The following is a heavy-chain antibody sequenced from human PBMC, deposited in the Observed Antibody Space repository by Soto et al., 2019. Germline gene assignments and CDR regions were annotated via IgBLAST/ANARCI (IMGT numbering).Heavy chain of an antibody. CDR3: ARSFWSGYAADD. V-gene: IGHV3-21*01. Sequence: RLSCAASGFTFSSYSMNWVRQAPGKGLEWVSSISSSSSYIYYADSVKGRFTISRDNAKNSLYLQMNSLRAEDTAVYYCARSFWSGYAADDWGQGTLVTVSS. D-gene: IGHD3-3*01. CDR2: ISSSSSYI. J-gene: IGHJ4*02. CDR1: GFTFSSYS.